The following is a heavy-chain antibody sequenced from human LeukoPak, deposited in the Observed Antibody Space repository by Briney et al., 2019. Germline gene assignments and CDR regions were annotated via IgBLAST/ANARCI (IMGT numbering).Heavy chain of an antibody. D-gene: IGHD2/OR15-2a*01. J-gene: IGHJ4*02. CDR1: GFTDSSNY. CDR3: ARNRPYDY. V-gene: IGHV3-53*01. CDR2: IYSGVST. Sequence: GGSLRLSCAASGFTDSSNYMSWVRQAPGKGLEWVSVIYSGVSTYYADSVRGRFTISRDNSNNTLYLQMNSLRSEDTAVYYCARNRPYDYWGQGTLVTVSS.